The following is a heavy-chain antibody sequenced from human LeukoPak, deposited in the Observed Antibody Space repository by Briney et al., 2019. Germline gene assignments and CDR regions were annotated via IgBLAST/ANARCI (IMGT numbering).Heavy chain of an antibody. Sequence: GGSLRLSCAASGFTFSSYCMNWVRQAPGKGLEWVSSISSSSSYIYYADSVKGRFTISRDNAKNSLYLQTNSLRAEDTAVYYCARGEGITMIVVVTPGEYDYWGQGTLVTVSS. CDR1: GFTFSSYC. V-gene: IGHV3-21*01. D-gene: IGHD3-22*01. CDR2: ISSSSSYI. CDR3: ARGEGITMIVVVTPGEYDY. J-gene: IGHJ4*02.